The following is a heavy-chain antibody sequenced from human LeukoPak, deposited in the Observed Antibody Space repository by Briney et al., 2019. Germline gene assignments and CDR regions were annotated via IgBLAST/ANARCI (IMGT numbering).Heavy chain of an antibody. V-gene: IGHV4-34*01. Sequence: SETLSLTCAVYGGSFSGYYWSWIRQPPGKGLEWIGEINHSGSTNYNPSLKSRVTTSVDTSKNQFSLKLSSVTAADTAVYYCARGEGYYDSSGYFRYWGQGTLVTVSS. CDR3: ARGEGYYDSSGYFRY. CDR2: INHSGST. D-gene: IGHD3-22*01. J-gene: IGHJ4*02. CDR1: GGSFSGYY.